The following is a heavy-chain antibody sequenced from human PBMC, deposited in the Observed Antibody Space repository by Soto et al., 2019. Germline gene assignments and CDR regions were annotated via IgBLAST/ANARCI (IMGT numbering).Heavy chain of an antibody. CDR3: ARQARIAARPRWFDP. CDR2: IYYSGST. CDR1: GGSISSSSYY. V-gene: IGHV4-39*01. D-gene: IGHD6-6*01. Sequence: PSETLSLTCTVSGGSISSSSYYWGWIRQPPGKGLEWIGSIYYSGSTYYNPSLKSRVTISVDTSKNQFSLKLSSVTAADTAVYYCARQARIAARPRWFDPWGQGTLVTVSS. J-gene: IGHJ5*02.